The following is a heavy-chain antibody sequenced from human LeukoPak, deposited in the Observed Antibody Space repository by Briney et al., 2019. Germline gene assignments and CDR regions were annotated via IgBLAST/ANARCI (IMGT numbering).Heavy chain of an antibody. V-gene: IGHV4-39*01. Sequence: PSETLSLTCTVSGGSISSSSYYWDWIRQSPGKGLEWIGTIYYSGSTDYNPSLKSRVTMSVETSKNQFSLKLSSVTAADTAVYYCARNISTVANGARYNWSDPWGQGTLVTVSS. CDR3: ARNISTVANGARYNWSDP. CDR1: GGSISSSSYY. D-gene: IGHD4-11*01. CDR2: IYYSGST. J-gene: IGHJ5*02.